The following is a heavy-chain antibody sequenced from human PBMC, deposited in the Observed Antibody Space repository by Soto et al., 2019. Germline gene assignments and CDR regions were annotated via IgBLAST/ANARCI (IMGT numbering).Heavy chain of an antibody. CDR1: GGSLTNYG. Sequence: QVQLVQSGAEVKKPGSSVKVSCKASGGSLTNYGVSWVRQAPGQGLEWMGGIIPVFGTANYAQKFQGRVTIAADESKSTVFMGVRSLRSEDTAVYYCARGAATKLGVTTYYGMDVWGQGTTVTVSS. J-gene: IGHJ6*02. CDR3: ARGAATKLGVTTYYGMDV. CDR2: IIPVFGTA. D-gene: IGHD3-22*01. V-gene: IGHV1-69*12.